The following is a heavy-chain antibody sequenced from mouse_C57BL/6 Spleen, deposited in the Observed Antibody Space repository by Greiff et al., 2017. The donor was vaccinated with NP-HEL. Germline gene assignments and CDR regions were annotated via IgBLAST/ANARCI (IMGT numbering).Heavy chain of an antibody. J-gene: IGHJ4*01. V-gene: IGHV5-12*01. CDR2: ISNGGGST. CDR3: ARVSKLYYAMDY. Sequence: EVKVVESGGGLVQPGGSLKLSCAASGFTFSDYYMYWVRQTPEKRLEWVAYISNGGGSTYYPDTVKGRFTISRDNAKNTLYLQMSRLKSEDTAMYYCARVSKLYYAMDYWGQGTSVTVSS. D-gene: IGHD1-3*01. CDR1: GFTFSDYY.